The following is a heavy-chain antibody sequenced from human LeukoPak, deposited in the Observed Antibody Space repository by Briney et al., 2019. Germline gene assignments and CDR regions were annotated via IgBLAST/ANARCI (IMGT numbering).Heavy chain of an antibody. CDR2: ISSSSSYI. Sequence: PGGSLRLSCAASGFTFSSYAMSWVRQAPGKGLEWVSSISSSSSYIYYADSVKGRFTISRDNAKNSLYLQMNSLRAEDTAVYYCASFDYGDFDYWGQGTLVTVSS. CDR3: ASFDYGDFDY. CDR1: GFTFSSYA. V-gene: IGHV3-21*01. D-gene: IGHD4-17*01. J-gene: IGHJ4*02.